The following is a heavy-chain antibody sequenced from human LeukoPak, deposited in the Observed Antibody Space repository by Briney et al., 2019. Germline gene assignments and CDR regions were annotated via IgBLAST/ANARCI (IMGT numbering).Heavy chain of an antibody. J-gene: IGHJ3*02. CDR3: AKGPIPCSSTSCPRSAFDI. D-gene: IGHD2-2*01. V-gene: IGHV3-23*01. CDR2: ISGSDGST. CDR1: GFTFSSYA. Sequence: GGSLRLSCAASGFTFSSYAMGWVRQAPGKGLEWVSGISGSDGSTYYAASVKGRFAISRDNSKNTLYLQMNSLRAEDTAIYYCAKGPIPCSSTSCPRSAFDIWGQGTMVTVSS.